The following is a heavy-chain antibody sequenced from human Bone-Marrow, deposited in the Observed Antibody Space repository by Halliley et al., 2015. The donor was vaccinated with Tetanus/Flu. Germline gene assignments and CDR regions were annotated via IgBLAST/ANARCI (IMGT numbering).Heavy chain of an antibody. CDR3: ARGTGWTPDD. CDR2: AYCAGNT. D-gene: IGHD3-3*01. CDR1: GDSISGYW. J-gene: IGHJ4*02. V-gene: IGHV4-59*01. Sequence: GLVKPSETLSLSCSVSGDSISGYWCNWIRQPPGKGLEWIGNAYCAGNTNYNPSLKSRVIISVDTSKNQFSLNLNSVTAADTAVYYCARGTGWTPDDWGQGTLVTVSS.